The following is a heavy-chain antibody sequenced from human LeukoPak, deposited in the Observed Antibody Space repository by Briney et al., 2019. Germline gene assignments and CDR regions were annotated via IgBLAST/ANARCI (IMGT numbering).Heavy chain of an antibody. Sequence: GGSPRLSCAASGFTFSSYAMSWVRQAPGKGLEWVSAISGSGGSTYYADSVKGRFTISRDNPKNTLYLQMNSLRAEDTAVYYCAKDSTLGVYGPNPFDYWGQGTLVTVSS. CDR1: GFTFSSYA. D-gene: IGHD2/OR15-2a*01. CDR3: AKDSTLGVYGPNPFDY. J-gene: IGHJ4*02. CDR2: ISGSGGST. V-gene: IGHV3-23*01.